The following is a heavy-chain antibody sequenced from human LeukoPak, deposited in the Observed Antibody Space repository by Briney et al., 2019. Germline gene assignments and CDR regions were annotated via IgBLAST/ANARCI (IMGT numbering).Heavy chain of an antibody. CDR1: GGSISSYY. D-gene: IGHD3-22*01. CDR3: ARHSENYYASSGYYYPALYGMDV. Sequence: PSETLSLTCTVSGGSISSYYWSWIRQPPGKGLEGRGYIYYSGRTNYHPSLKRPVTISVATSKNPFSLKLTSVTAADTAVYYCARHSENYYASSGYYYPALYGMDVWGQGTTVTVSS. CDR2: IYYSGRT. V-gene: IGHV4-59*08. J-gene: IGHJ6*02.